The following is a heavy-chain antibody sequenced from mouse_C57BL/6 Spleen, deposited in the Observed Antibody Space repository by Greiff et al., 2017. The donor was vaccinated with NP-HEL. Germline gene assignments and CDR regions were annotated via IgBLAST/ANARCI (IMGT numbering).Heavy chain of an antibody. J-gene: IGHJ4*01. D-gene: IGHD2-5*01. Sequence: EVQVVESGPGLVKPSQSLSLTCSVTGYSITSGYYWNWIRQFPGNKLEWMGYISYDGSNNYNPSLKNRISITRDTSKNQFFLKLNSVTTEDTATYYCAREGYSNDAMDYWGQGTSVTVSS. CDR2: ISYDGSN. V-gene: IGHV3-6*01. CDR3: AREGYSNDAMDY. CDR1: GYSITSGYY.